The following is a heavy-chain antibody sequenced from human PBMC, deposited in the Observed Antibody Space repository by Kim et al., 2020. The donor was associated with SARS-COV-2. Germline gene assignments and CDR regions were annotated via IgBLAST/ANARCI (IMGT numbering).Heavy chain of an antibody. CDR2: INTNTGNP. Sequence: ASVKVSCKASGYTFTSYAMNWVRQAPGQGLEWMGWINTNTGNPTYAQGFTGRFVFSLDTSVSTAYLQISSLKAEDTAVYYCARDFELRYFDWLLLRCGMDVWGQGTTVTVSS. CDR1: GYTFTSYA. CDR3: ARDFELRYFDWLLLRCGMDV. D-gene: IGHD3-9*01. V-gene: IGHV7-4-1*02. J-gene: IGHJ6*02.